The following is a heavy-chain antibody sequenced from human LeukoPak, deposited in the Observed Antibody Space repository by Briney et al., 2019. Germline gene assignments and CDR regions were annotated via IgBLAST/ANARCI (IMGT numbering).Heavy chain of an antibody. CDR2: IYTSGST. V-gene: IGHV4-61*02. J-gene: IGHJ6*03. CDR3: ARVAYYYYYYMDV. CDR1: GGSISSGSYY. Sequence: SETLSLTCTVSGGSISSGSYYWSWIRQPAGKGVEWIGRIYTSGSTNYNPSLKSRVTISVDTSKNQFSLKLSSVTAADTAVYYCARVAYYYYYYMDVWGKETTVTVSS.